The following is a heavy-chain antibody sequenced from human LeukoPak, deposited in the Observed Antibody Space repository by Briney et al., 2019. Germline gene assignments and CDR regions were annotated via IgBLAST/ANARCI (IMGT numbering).Heavy chain of an antibody. J-gene: IGHJ4*02. V-gene: IGHV4-59*02. Sequence: SETPSLTCTVSGDSVNSYYWSWIRQPPAKGLEWIGSIYYSGSTNYNPSLKSRIAISIDTSKNHFSLKLNSVTAADTAVYYCARGYSNSGDYTKWGQGILVTVSS. CDR3: ARGYSNSGDYTK. CDR1: GDSVNSYY. CDR2: IYYSGST. D-gene: IGHD4-17*01.